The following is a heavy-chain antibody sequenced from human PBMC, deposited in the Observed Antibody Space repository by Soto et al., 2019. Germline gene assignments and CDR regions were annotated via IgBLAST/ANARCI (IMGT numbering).Heavy chain of an antibody. CDR1: GVSISSFCYY. CDR3: ARDSESGGKMAAYLQH. J-gene: IGHJ1*01. CDR2: IYYSGST. D-gene: IGHD2-15*01. Sequence: NPSETLSLTCAVSGVSISSFCYYWGWIRQHPGKGLEWIGYIYYSGSTYYNPSLKSRVTISVDTSKNQFSLKLSSVTAADKAVYYCARDSESGGKMAAYLQHWGQGTLVTVSS. V-gene: IGHV4-31*11.